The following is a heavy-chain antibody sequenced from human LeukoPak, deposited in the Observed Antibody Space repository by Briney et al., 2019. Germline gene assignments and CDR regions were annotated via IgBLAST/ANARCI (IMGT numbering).Heavy chain of an antibody. Sequence: SETLSLTCAVYGGSFSGYYWSWIRQPPGKGLEWIGEINHSGSTSYNPSLKSRVTISVDTSKNQFSLKLSSVTAADTAVYYCARVDNTISGRDYYYYGMDVWGKGTTVTVSS. V-gene: IGHV4-34*01. CDR2: INHSGST. CDR1: GGSFSGYY. D-gene: IGHD3-10*01. CDR3: ARVDNTISGRDYYYYGMDV. J-gene: IGHJ6*04.